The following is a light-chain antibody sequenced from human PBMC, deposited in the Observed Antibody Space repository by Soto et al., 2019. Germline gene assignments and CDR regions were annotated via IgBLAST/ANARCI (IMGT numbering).Light chain of an antibody. V-gene: IGKV3-20*01. CDR3: LLLT. J-gene: IGKJ4*02. CDR2: GAS. Sequence: EIVLTQYPGTLSLSPGERATLSCRASRSISSGFFAWYQQKPGQAHRLLIYGASSRATGIPDRFSGSGSGTEFAHYISRLEPEDSAVYYCLLLTGGGGPEVVIK. CDR1: RSISSGF.